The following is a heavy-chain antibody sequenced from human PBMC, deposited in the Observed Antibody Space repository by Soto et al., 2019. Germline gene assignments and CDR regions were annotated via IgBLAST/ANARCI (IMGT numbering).Heavy chain of an antibody. V-gene: IGHV4-34*01. CDR2: MSHSGGT. CDR1: GGXVSSGX. Sequence: QVQLQQWGAGLLKPSETLSLTCAVYGGXVSSGXXXXXXXXXXXXXXXXXXWEMSHSGGTHFNPSLKSRVTISVDTSKNQFSLKMSSVTAADTALYYCARVERGTATTVVDAFDIWGPGTMVTVSS. CDR3: ARVERGTATTVVDAFDI. J-gene: IGHJ3*02. D-gene: IGHD1-1*01.